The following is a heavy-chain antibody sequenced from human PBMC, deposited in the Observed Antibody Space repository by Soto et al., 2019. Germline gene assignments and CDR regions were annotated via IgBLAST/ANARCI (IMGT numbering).Heavy chain of an antibody. CDR2: IYYSGST. Sequence: QVQLQESGPGLVKPSQTLSLTCTVSGGSISSGGYYWSWIRQHPGKGLEWIGYIYYSGSTYYNPSLKSRVTISVDTSKNQFSLKLSSVTAADTAVYYCARDIVATIKREDWFDPWGQGTLVTVSS. J-gene: IGHJ5*02. CDR3: ARDIVATIKREDWFDP. V-gene: IGHV4-31*03. CDR1: GGSISSGGYY. D-gene: IGHD5-12*01.